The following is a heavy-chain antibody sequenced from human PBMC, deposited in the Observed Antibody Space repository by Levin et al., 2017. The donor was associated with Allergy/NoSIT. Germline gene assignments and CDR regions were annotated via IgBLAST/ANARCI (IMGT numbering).Heavy chain of an antibody. CDR2: IHSDGSIT. D-gene: IGHD1-1*01. V-gene: IGHV3-74*01. Sequence: GGSLRLSCAASGFTFSNYWMHWVRQAPGKGLVWVSRIHSDGSITSYADSVKGRFNIARDNAKNTLYLQMNSLRAEDTAVYYCVRGYPFGWNDVAYWGQGILVTVSS. J-gene: IGHJ4*02. CDR3: VRGYPFGWNDVAY. CDR1: GFTFSNYW.